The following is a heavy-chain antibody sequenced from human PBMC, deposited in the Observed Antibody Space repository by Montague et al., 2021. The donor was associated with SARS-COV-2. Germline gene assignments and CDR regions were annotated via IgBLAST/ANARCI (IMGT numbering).Heavy chain of an antibody. V-gene: IGHV4-34*01. J-gene: IGHJ6*02. Sequence: SETLSLTCAVYGGSFSGYYWSWIRQPPGKGLEWIGEISHSGSTNYNPSLKSRVTISIDTSKNQFSLKLSSVTAADTAVYCCARFAYRLLFSASYYGMDVWGQGTTVTVSS. D-gene: IGHD2-2*01. CDR1: GGSFSGYY. CDR2: ISHSGST. CDR3: ARFAYRLLFSASYYGMDV.